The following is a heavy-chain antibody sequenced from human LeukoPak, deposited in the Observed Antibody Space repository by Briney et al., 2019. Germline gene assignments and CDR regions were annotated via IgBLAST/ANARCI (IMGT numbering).Heavy chain of an antibody. V-gene: IGHV4-59*01. Sequence: SETLSLTCTVSGGSISSYYWSWIRQPPGKGLEWIGYIYYSGSTNYNPSLKSRVTISVDTSKNQFSLKLSSVTAADTAVYYCAGVISVSGYYYLDYWGQGTLVTVSS. CDR3: AGVISVSGYYYLDY. J-gene: IGHJ4*02. D-gene: IGHD3-22*01. CDR2: IYYSGST. CDR1: GGSISSYY.